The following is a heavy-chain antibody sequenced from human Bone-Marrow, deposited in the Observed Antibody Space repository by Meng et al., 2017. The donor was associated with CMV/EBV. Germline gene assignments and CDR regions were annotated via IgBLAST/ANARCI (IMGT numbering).Heavy chain of an antibody. CDR3: ARDYYYDSSGYGMDV. CDR1: GFTFSDYY. D-gene: IGHD3-22*01. Sequence: GESLKISCAASGFTFSDYYMSWIRQAPGKGLEWVSYISSSGSTIYYADSVKGRFTISRDNAKNSLYLQMNSLRAEDTAVYYCARDYYYDSSGYGMDVWGQGTTVTVSS. V-gene: IGHV3-11*04. J-gene: IGHJ6*02. CDR2: ISSSGSTI.